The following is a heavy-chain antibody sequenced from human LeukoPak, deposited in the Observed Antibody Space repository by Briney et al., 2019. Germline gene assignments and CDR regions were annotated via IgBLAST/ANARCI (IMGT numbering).Heavy chain of an antibody. J-gene: IGHJ4*02. D-gene: IGHD3-3*01. CDR3: ASQYDFWSGYYDY. CDR1: GFTFSDYY. V-gene: IGHV3-11*01. CDR2: ISSSGSTI. Sequence: GGSLRLSGAASGFTFSDYYMSWIRQAPGKGLEWVSYISSSGSTIYYADSMKGRFTISRDNAKNSLYLQMNSLRAEDTAVYYCASQYDFWSGYYDYWGQGTLVTVSS.